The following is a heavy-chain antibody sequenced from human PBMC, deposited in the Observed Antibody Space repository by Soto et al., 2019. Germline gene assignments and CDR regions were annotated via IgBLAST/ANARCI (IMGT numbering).Heavy chain of an antibody. CDR2: ISPRGDTI. Sequence: AASLTLSCVASGFSLANYPMNWVRQTPGKGLEWISYISPRGDTIYYADSFEGRFTISRDNARNSLSLHMSSLRDEDSALYYCAKGPHTNVGWPYYFESWGQGVPVTVSS. J-gene: IGHJ4*02. CDR1: GFSLANYP. D-gene: IGHD6-19*01. V-gene: IGHV3-48*02. CDR3: AKGPHTNVGWPYYFES.